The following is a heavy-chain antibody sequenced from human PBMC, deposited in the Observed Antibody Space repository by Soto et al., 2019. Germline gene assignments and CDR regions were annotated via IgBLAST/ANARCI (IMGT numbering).Heavy chain of an antibody. CDR3: AKDRHGVAESASNDYGMYV. J-gene: IGHJ6*02. D-gene: IGHD2-2*01. Sequence: EVQLLESGGGLVQPGGSLRLSCAASGFTFNSYAMSWVRQAPGRGLEWVSATGPSGSSTYYADSVNGRFTISRDNSKNTLFLQMSSLRAEDTAVYYCAKDRHGVAESASNDYGMYVWGQGATVTVS. CDR2: TGPSGSST. CDR1: GFTFNSYA. V-gene: IGHV3-23*01.